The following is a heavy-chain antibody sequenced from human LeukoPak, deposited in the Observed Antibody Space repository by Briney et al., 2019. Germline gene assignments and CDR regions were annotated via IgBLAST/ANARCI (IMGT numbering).Heavy chain of an antibody. D-gene: IGHD3-22*01. Sequence: GSSVTVSCKASGDTFSSYAISWVRQAPGQGLEWMGRIIPILGIANYAQKFQGRVTITADKSTSTAYMELSSLRSEDTAVYYCARVSSGYYYDCWGQGTLVTVSS. CDR1: GDTFSSYA. V-gene: IGHV1-69*04. J-gene: IGHJ4*02. CDR3: ARVSSGYYYDC. CDR2: IIPILGIA.